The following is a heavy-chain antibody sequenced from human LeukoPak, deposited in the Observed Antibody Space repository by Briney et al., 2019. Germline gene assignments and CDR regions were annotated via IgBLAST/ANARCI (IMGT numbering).Heavy chain of an antibody. J-gene: IGHJ4*02. V-gene: IGHV3-74*01. D-gene: IGHD3/OR15-3a*01. CDR1: AFTFRDYW. Sequence: GGSLRLSCAASAFTFRDYWIHWVRQAPGKGLVWVSCINNDGSGTTYADSVKGRFTVSRDNAKNTVSLQMNSLRPEDTAVYYCARERTGFYAEYWGQGTLVTVSS. CDR3: ARERTGFYAEY. CDR2: INNDGSGT.